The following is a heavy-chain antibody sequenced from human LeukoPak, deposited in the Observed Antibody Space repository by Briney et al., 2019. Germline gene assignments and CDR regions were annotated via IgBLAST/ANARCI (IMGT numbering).Heavy chain of an antibody. V-gene: IGHV3-30-3*01. D-gene: IGHD1-26*01. CDR3: ARDGWDRDY. CDR2: ISYDGSNK. J-gene: IGHJ4*02. Sequence: GGSLRLSCAASGFTFSSYAMHWVRQVPGKGLEWVAVISYDGSNKYYADSVKGRFTISRDNSKNTLYLQMNSLRAEDTAVYYCARDGWDRDYWGQGTLVTVSS. CDR1: GFTFSSYA.